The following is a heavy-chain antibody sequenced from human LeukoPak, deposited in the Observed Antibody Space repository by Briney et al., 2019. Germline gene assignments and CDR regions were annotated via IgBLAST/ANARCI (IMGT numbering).Heavy chain of an antibody. CDR3: AKANRDDILTGYYYYGMDV. Sequence: GGSLRLSCAASGFTFSSYAMSWVRQAPGKGLEWVSAISGSGGSTYYADSVKGRFTISRDNSKNMLYLQMNSLRAEDTAVYYCAKANRDDILTGYYYYGMDVWGQGTTVTVSS. V-gene: IGHV3-23*01. D-gene: IGHD3-9*01. CDR2: ISGSGGST. CDR1: GFTFSSYA. J-gene: IGHJ6*02.